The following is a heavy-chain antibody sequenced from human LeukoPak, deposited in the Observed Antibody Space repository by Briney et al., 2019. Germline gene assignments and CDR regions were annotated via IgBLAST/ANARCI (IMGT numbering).Heavy chain of an antibody. CDR1: GFTFSSYG. CDR2: IWYDGSNK. D-gene: IGHD3-22*01. J-gene: IGHJ4*02. V-gene: IGHV3-33*01. Sequence: PGRSLRLSCAASGFTFSSYGMHWVRQAPGKGLEWVAVIWYDGSNKYYADSVKGRFTISRDNSKNTLYLQMNSPRAEDTAVYYCAAEGYYDSSGYTPFDYWGQGTLVTVSS. CDR3: AAEGYYDSSGYTPFDY.